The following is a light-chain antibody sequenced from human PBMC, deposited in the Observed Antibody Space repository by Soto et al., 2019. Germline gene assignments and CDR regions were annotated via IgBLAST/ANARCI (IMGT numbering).Light chain of an antibody. CDR1: QNINNW. CDR3: QRYDGY. CDR2: GAS. Sequence: DTQMTQSPSTLSASVGDTVTITCRARQNINNWLAWYQQKPEKVPKLLIYGASTLEDGVPSRFSGSRSGTEFTLTNHSLHPDDFATYYCQRYDGYFGQGTKLEIK. J-gene: IGKJ2*01. V-gene: IGKV1-5*01.